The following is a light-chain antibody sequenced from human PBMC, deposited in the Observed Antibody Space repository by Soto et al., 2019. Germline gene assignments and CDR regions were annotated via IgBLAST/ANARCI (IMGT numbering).Light chain of an antibody. CDR2: EVS. CDR1: SSDIGAYNY. CDR3: SSHGGANNFYV. V-gene: IGLV2-8*01. J-gene: IGLJ1*01. Sequence: LAQPPSASGSPGQSVTISCTGTSSDIGAYNYVSWYQQHPGKVPKLMIYEVSKRPSGVPDRFSASKSGNTASLTVSGLQAEDEADYYCSSHGGANNFYVFGTGTKVTVL.